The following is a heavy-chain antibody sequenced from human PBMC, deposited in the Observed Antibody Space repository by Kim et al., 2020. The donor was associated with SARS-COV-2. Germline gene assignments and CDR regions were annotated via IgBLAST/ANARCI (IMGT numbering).Heavy chain of an antibody. CDR2: IWYDGSNK. Sequence: GGSLRLSCAASGFTFSSYGMHWVRQAPGKGLEWVAVIWYDGSNKYYADSVKGRFTISRDNSKNTLYLQMNSLRAEDTAVYYCAKANSPDYVILTGYPTGSVWSWGQGTLVTVSS. V-gene: IGHV3-33*06. CDR1: GFTFSSYG. D-gene: IGHD3-9*01. CDR3: AKANSPDYVILTGYPTGSVWS. J-gene: IGHJ5*02.